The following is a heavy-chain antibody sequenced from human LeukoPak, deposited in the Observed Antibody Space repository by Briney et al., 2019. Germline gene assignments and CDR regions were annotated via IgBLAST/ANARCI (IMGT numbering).Heavy chain of an antibody. D-gene: IGHD6-19*01. V-gene: IGHV3-20*04. CDR1: GFTFSTYN. J-gene: IGHJ4*02. CDR2: INWNGGST. Sequence: SGGSLRLSCAASGFTFSTYNMNWVRQAPGMGLEWVSRINWNGGSTGYADSVKGRSTISRDNAKNSLYLQMNSLRAEDTALYYCARVSDISVAAYFDYWGQGTLVTVSS. CDR3: ARVSDISVAAYFDY.